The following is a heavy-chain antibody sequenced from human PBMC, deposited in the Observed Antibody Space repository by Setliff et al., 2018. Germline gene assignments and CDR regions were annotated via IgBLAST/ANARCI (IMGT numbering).Heavy chain of an antibody. D-gene: IGHD5-18*01. Sequence: SVKVSCKASGGTFRSYGISWVRQAPGQGLEWMGGTIPIFGTTNYAQEFQGRVTIITDESTSTAYMELSSLRFEDTAVYYCAREGVDTRSSTDYRYYMDLWGKGTTVTV. J-gene: IGHJ6*03. CDR3: AREGVDTRSSTDYRYYMDL. CDR1: GGTFRSYG. V-gene: IGHV1-69*05. CDR2: TIPIFGTT.